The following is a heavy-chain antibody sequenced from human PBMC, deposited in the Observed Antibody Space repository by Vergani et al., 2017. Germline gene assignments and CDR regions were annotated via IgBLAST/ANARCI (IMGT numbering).Heavy chain of an antibody. CDR2: INHSGST. Sequence: QVQLQQWGAGLLKPSETLSLTCAVYGGSFSGYYWSWIRQPPGKGLEWIGEINHSGSTNYNPSLKSRVTISVDTSKNQFSLKLSSVNAADTAVYYCARGATGYCSSSSCYMGYYYYYYMDVWGKGTTVTVSS. D-gene: IGHD2-2*02. V-gene: IGHV4-34*01. CDR1: GGSFSGYY. CDR3: ARGATGYCSSSSCYMGYYYYYYMDV. J-gene: IGHJ6*03.